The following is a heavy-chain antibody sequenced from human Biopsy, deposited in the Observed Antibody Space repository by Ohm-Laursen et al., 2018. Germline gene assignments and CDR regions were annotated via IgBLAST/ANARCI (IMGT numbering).Heavy chain of an antibody. D-gene: IGHD2-15*01. J-gene: IGHJ6*02. CDR1: GYTLTELS. CDR2: FDREERKT. Sequence: SVKVSCKVSGYTLTELSIHWVRQTGGKGLEWMGGFDREERKTVYAEKFQGRVTMTEDTSTDTVYMEVTSLRSDDTAVYYCARGHQFSYSGLDYDYYGMDVWGQGTSVSVSS. CDR3: ARGHQFSYSGLDYDYYGMDV. V-gene: IGHV1-24*01.